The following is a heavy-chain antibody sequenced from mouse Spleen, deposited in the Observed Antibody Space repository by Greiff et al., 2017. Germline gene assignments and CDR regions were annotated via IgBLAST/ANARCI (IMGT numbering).Heavy chain of an antibody. V-gene: IGHV14-3*01. J-gene: IGHJ4*01. D-gene: IGHD3-1*01. CDR3: ASQFLGSDYAMDY. Sequence: VQLKQSVAELVRPGASVKLSCTASGFNIKNTYMHWVKQRPEQGLEWIGRIDPANGNTKYAPKFQGKATITADTSSNTAYLQLSSLTSEDTAIYYCASQFLGSDYAMDYWGQGTSVTVSS. CDR1: GFNIKNTY. CDR2: IDPANGNT.